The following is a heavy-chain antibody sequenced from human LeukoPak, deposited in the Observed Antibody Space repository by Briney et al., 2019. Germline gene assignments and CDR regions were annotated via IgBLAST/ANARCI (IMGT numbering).Heavy chain of an antibody. CDR1: GGSVSSSNYY. CDR2: IYYSGST. Sequence: SETLSLTCTVSGGSVSSSNYYWSWIRQPPGKGLEWIGYIYYSGSTNYNPSLKSRVTISVDTSKNQFSLKLSSVTAADTAVYYCARGNTVTYFDYWGQGTLVTVSS. D-gene: IGHD4-17*01. CDR3: ARGNTVTYFDY. V-gene: IGHV4-61*01. J-gene: IGHJ4*02.